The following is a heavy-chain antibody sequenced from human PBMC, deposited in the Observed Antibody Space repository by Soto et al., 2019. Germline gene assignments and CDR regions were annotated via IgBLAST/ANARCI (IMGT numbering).Heavy chain of an antibody. Sequence: GASVKFSCKASGYTFTSYAMHWVRQAPGQRLEWMGWINAGNGNTKYSQKFQGRVTITRDTSASTAYMELSSLRSEDTAVYYCAYSSSSGDFDYWGQGTLVTVSS. J-gene: IGHJ4*02. CDR1: GYTFTSYA. CDR3: AYSSSSGDFDY. CDR2: INAGNGNT. D-gene: IGHD6-6*01. V-gene: IGHV1-3*01.